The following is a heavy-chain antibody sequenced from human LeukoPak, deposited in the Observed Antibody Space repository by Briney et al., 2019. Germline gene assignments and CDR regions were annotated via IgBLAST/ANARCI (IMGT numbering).Heavy chain of an antibody. Sequence: GETLRLSCAASGFTFSSHGMNWVRQAPGKGLEWVSFIYSDNTHYSDSVKGRFTISRDNSKNTLYLQMNSLRVEDTAVYYCARRAGAYSHPYDYWGQGTLVTVSS. CDR1: GFTFSSHG. V-gene: IGHV3-53*01. CDR3: ARRAGAYSHPYDY. J-gene: IGHJ4*02. D-gene: IGHD4/OR15-4a*01. CDR2: IYSDNT.